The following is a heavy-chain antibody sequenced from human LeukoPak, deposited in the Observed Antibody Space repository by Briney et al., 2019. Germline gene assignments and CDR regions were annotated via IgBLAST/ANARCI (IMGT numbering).Heavy chain of an antibody. V-gene: IGHV4-39*01. J-gene: IGHJ4*02. CDR2: IYYSGT. D-gene: IGHD6-25*01. CDR3: ARLVGIAAHHFDY. Sequence: WVRQAPGKGLEWVGTIYYSGTYYNPSLKSRVTISVDTSKNQFSLKLSSVTAADTAVYYCARLVGIAAHHFDYWGQGTLVTVSS.